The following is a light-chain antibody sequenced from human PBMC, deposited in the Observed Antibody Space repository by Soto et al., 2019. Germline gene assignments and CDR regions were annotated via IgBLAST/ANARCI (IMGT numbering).Light chain of an antibody. Sequence: DIQMTQSPSSLSASVGDRVTITCRASQSISSYLNWYQQKPGKAPKLLIYAASSLQSGVPSRFSGSGSGTDFTLTISSLQSEDFATYYCQQYYSYLTFGPGTKVDNK. CDR1: QSISSY. CDR3: QQYYSYLT. V-gene: IGKV1-39*01. CDR2: AAS. J-gene: IGKJ3*01.